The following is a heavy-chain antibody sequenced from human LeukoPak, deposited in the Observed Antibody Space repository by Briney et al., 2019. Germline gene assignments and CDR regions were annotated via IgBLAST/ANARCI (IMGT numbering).Heavy chain of an antibody. J-gene: IGHJ3*02. CDR2: INPNSGGT. V-gene: IGHV1-2*06. Sequence: ASVKVSCKASGYTFTGYYMHWVRQAPGQRLEWMGRINPNSGGTNYAQKFQGRVTMTRDTSISTAYMELSRLRSDDTAVYYCARDEGYYYAFDIWGQGTMVTVSS. D-gene: IGHD3-22*01. CDR1: GYTFTGYY. CDR3: ARDEGYYYAFDI.